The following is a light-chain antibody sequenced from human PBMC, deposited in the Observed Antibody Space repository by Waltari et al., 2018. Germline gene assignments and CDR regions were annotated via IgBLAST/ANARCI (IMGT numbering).Light chain of an antibody. CDR3: MQPVRWPPG. CDR2: KVS. CDR1: ESLVHNDGYIY. V-gene: IGKV2-30*02. Sequence: VVLTQSPLFLPVTLGQPASISCRAPESLVHNDGYIYLNWFHQRPGQSPRRLFYKVSNRDFGVPDRVSVSGSATDFTLNISRVEADDVGVYFCMQPVRWPPGFGPGTRVDIK. J-gene: IGKJ3*01.